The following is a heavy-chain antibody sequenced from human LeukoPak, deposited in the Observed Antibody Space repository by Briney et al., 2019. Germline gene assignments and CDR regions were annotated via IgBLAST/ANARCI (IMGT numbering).Heavy chain of an antibody. Sequence: GGSLRLSCAASGFTVSSNYMSWVRQAPGKGLEWVSAISGSGGSTYYADSVKGRFTISRDNSKNTLYLQMNSLRAEDTAVYYCAKLSYSSSWYGVVSTFDYWGQGTLVTVSS. V-gene: IGHV3-23*01. D-gene: IGHD6-13*01. J-gene: IGHJ4*02. CDR3: AKLSYSSSWYGVVSTFDY. CDR1: GFTVSSNY. CDR2: ISGSGGST.